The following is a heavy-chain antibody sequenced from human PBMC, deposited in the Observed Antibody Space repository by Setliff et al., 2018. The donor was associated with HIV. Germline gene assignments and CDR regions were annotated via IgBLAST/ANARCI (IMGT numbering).Heavy chain of an antibody. CDR1: GGLFTHYS. D-gene: IGHD3-3*01. J-gene: IGHJ4*02. CDR3: ARHDHNFVSGFNDPAPSYSFDY. V-gene: IGHV4-34*01. CDR2: INHRGVT. Sequence: LSLTCAVSGGLFTHYSWGWLRQSPGMGLEWLGEINHRGVTNYSPSLKTRGSLSVDTSKSQFSLKLMSVTAADTAVYYCARHDHNFVSGFNDPAPSYSFDYWGQGTLVTVSS.